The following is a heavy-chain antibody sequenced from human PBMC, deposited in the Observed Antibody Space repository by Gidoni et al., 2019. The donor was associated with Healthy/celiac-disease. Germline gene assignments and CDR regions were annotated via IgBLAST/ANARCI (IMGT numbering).Heavy chain of an antibody. CDR3: ARVIAVAGIDY. D-gene: IGHD6-19*01. J-gene: IGHJ4*02. V-gene: IGHV3-30-3*01. Sequence: QVQLVESGGGVVQPGRSLRLSCAASGFTFSSYAMHWVRQAPGKGLEWVAVRSYDGSNKYYADSVKGRFTISRDNSKNTLYLQMNSLRAEDTAVYYCARVIAVAGIDYWGQGTLVTVSS. CDR2: RSYDGSNK. CDR1: GFTFSSYA.